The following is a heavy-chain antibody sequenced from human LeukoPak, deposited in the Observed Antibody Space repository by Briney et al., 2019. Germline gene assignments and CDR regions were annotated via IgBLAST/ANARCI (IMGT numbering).Heavy chain of an antibody. D-gene: IGHD6-13*01. Sequence: PSETLSLTCAVSGASISSSNYYWGWIRQPPGKGLEWIGSIYYSGSTYYNPSLKSRVTISVDTSKNQFSLKLSSVTAADTAVYYCARVLVAAAIYHYYMDVWGKGTTVTVSS. J-gene: IGHJ6*03. CDR1: GASISSSNYY. V-gene: IGHV4-39*07. CDR3: ARVLVAAAIYHYYMDV. CDR2: IYYSGST.